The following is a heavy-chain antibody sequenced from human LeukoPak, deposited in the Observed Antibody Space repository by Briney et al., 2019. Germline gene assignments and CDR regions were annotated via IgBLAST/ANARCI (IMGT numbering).Heavy chain of an antibody. CDR3: ARFTENLPERGIDS. D-gene: IGHD1-1*01. V-gene: IGHV4-39*01. Sequence: KPSETLSLTCTVSGGSISISDCYWGWIRQPPGKGLEWIASMFFSGSTHYNVSLKSRVTMSVDTSKNLFSMNLRSVTAADTAVYYCARFTENLPERGIDSWGQGTLVTVSS. CDR1: GGSISISDCY. J-gene: IGHJ4*02. CDR2: MFFSGST.